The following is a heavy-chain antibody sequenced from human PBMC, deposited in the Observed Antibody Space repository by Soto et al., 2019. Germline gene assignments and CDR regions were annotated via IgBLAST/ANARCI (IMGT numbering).Heavy chain of an antibody. Sequence: PGGSLRLSCAASGFTFSSYSMIWLRQAPGKGLEWISYIGSSASTIYYADSVKGRFTISRDNAKNSLYLQMNSLGDEDTAVYYCARGSSSWAYYFDFWGQGTLVTVSS. V-gene: IGHV3-48*02. D-gene: IGHD6-13*01. J-gene: IGHJ4*02. CDR2: IGSSASTI. CDR1: GFTFSSYS. CDR3: ARGSSSWAYYFDF.